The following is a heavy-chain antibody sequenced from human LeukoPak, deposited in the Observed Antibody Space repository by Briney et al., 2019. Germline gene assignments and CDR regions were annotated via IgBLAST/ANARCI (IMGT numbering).Heavy chain of an antibody. V-gene: IGHV4-59*05. CDR1: GGSISSYY. J-gene: IGHJ4*02. D-gene: IGHD1-26*01. Sequence: SETLSLTCTVSGGSISSYYWSWIRQPAGKGLEWIGSIYYSGNTYYNPSLKSRVTISVDTSKTQFSLKLTSVAAADTAVYYCARRVGARRGNFDYWGQGTLVTVSS. CDR2: IYYSGNT. CDR3: ARRVGARRGNFDY.